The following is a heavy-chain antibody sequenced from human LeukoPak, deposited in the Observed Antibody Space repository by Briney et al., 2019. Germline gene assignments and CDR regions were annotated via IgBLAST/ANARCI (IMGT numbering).Heavy chain of an antibody. Sequence: GGSLRLSCAASGFTFSSYAMSWVRQAPGKGLGWVSAISGSGGSTYYADSVKGRFTISRDNSKNTLYLQMNSLRAEDTAVYYCANQLGGSIAARDYYYYYGMDVWGQGTTVTVSS. J-gene: IGHJ6*02. V-gene: IGHV3-23*01. CDR2: ISGSGGST. CDR1: GFTFSSYA. CDR3: ANQLGGSIAARDYYYYYGMDV. D-gene: IGHD6-6*01.